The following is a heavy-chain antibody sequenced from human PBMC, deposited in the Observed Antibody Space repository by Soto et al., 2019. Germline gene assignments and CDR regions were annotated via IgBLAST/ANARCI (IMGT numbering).Heavy chain of an antibody. Sequence: PGGSLRLSCAASGFTFSSYAMSWVRQAPGKGLEWVSAFGASGAGTYYAEYVKGRFTISRDNSKNTLYLQMNSLRAEDTAVYYCALRQTGSYFDYWGQGTLVTVSS. CDR3: ALRQTGSYFDY. D-gene: IGHD1-26*01. CDR2: FGASGAGT. J-gene: IGHJ4*02. V-gene: IGHV3-23*01. CDR1: GFTFSSYA.